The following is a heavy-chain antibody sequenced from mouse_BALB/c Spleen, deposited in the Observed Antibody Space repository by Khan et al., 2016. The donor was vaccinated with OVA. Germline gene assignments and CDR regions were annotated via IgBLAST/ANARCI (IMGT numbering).Heavy chain of an antibody. CDR3: ARQPYYNYNIMNY. CDR2: IWSDGST. V-gene: IGHV2-6-1*01. Sequence: VQLQESGPGLVAPSQSLSITCTISGFSLTNYGVHWVRQPPGKGLEWLVVIWSDGSTTYNSALKSRLTISKDNSKSQAFLKMNSLQTDDTAVYFSARQPYYNYNIMNYWGQGTSVTVSS. J-gene: IGHJ4*01. CDR1: GFSLTNYG. D-gene: IGHD2-12*01.